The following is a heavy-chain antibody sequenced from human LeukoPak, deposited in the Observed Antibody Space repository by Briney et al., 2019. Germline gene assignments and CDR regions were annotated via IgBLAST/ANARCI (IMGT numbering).Heavy chain of an antibody. V-gene: IGHV3-74*01. Sequence: PGGSLRLSCAASGFTFSYYWMHWVRQAPGKGLVWVSRINSEGTSTSFADSVKGRFTVSRDNAKNTLYLQMNSLRAEDTAVYYCARANSSASDPWGQGTLVTVSS. D-gene: IGHD4-23*01. CDR2: INSEGTST. CDR1: GFTFSYYW. CDR3: ARANSSASDP. J-gene: IGHJ5*02.